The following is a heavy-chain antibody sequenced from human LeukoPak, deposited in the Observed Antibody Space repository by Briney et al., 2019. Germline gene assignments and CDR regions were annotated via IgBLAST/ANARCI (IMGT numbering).Heavy chain of an antibody. J-gene: IGHJ5*02. CDR2: ISYDGSNK. V-gene: IGHV3-30*03. CDR3: ARDHEGALWFDP. D-gene: IGHD1-26*01. CDR1: GFTFSSYG. Sequence: GRSLRLSCAASGFTFSSYGMHWVRQTPGKGLEWVAVISYDGSNKYYADSVKGRFTISRDNSKNTLYLQMNSLRAEDTAVYYCARDHEGALWFDPWGQGTLVTVSS.